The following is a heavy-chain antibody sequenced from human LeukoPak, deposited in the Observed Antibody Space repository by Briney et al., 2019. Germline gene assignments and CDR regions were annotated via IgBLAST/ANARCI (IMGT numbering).Heavy chain of an antibody. CDR1: GYSFTDSY. CDR2: INPNTGGT. D-gene: IGHD3-10*01. Sequence: ASVKVSCKASGYSFTDSYMHWVRQAPGQGLEWMGWINPNTGGTNYAQKFQGRVTMTSDTSVSTAYLELSRLTPDDTALYYCARGLAGSYFNFWGQGPLITVSS. CDR3: ARGLAGSYFNF. V-gene: IGHV1-2*02. J-gene: IGHJ4*02.